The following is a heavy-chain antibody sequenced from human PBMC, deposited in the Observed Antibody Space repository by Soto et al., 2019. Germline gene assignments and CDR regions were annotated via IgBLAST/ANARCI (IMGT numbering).Heavy chain of an antibody. V-gene: IGHV3-23*01. Sequence: EAQLLESGGGFVPPGGSLRLSCAVSGFTFSSYAMSWVRQAPGKGLEWISYISGSGGRTYYADSVKGRFTISRDNSKNTVYLQMNSLRVEDTAVYYCAKANSFSCSGTTCYAFYFDYWGQGTLVTVSS. CDR3: AKANSFSCSGTTCYAFYFDY. CDR2: ISGSGGRT. J-gene: IGHJ4*02. CDR1: GFTFSSYA. D-gene: IGHD2-2*01.